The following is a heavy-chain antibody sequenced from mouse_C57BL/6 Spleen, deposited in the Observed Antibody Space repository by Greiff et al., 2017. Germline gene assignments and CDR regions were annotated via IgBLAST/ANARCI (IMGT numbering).Heavy chain of an antibody. J-gene: IGHJ2*01. D-gene: IGHD1-1*01. Sequence: QVQLQQSGAELVKPGASVKVSCKASGYTFTSYCMHWVKQRPGQGLEWIGRIHPSDCDTNYNQKFKGKATLTVDQSSSTAYMQLSCLTSEDSAFYCCAISLGSSSVDCDYWGQGTTLTVSS. V-gene: IGHV1-74*01. CDR1: GYTFTSYC. CDR3: AISLGSSSVDCDY. CDR2: IHPSDCDT.